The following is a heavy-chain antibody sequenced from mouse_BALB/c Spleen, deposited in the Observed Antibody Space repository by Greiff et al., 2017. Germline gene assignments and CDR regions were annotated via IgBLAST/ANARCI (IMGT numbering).Heavy chain of an antibody. D-gene: IGHD2-1*01. J-gene: IGHJ4*01. V-gene: IGHV14-3*02. CDR2: IDPANGNT. CDR3: ARGGNYGYGMDY. CDR1: GFNIKDSY. Sequence: VQLQQSGAELVKPGASVKLSCTASGFNIKDSYMHWVKQRPEQGLEWIGRIDPANGNTKYDPKFQGKATITADTSSNTAYLQLSSLTSEETAVYYCARGGNYGYGMDYWGQGTSVTVSS.